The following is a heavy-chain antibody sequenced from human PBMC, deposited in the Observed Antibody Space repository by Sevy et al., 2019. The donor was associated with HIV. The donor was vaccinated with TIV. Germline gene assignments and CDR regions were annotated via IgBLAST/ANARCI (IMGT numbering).Heavy chain of an antibody. J-gene: IGHJ4*02. Sequence: GGSLRLSCVASGFDFNTYAMHWVRQAPGKGLEWVGHIKSITDGGAADYAAPVKGRFTISRHDSKNTLYLHMNSLKAEDTAVYYCSTDDLISYWGRGTLVTVSS. V-gene: IGHV3-15*07. CDR1: GFDFNTYA. CDR3: STDDLISY. CDR2: IKSITDGGAA.